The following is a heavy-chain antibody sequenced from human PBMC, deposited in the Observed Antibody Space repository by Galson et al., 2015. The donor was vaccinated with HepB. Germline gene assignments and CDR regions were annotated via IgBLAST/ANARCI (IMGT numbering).Heavy chain of an antibody. Sequence: SVKVSCKASGYTFTSYGISWVRQAPGQGLEWMGWISAYNGNTNYAQKLQGRVTMTTDTSTSTAYMELKSLRSDDTAVYYCARRQMGATRYGMDVWGQGTTVTVSS. J-gene: IGHJ6*02. D-gene: IGHD1-26*01. CDR3: ARRQMGATRYGMDV. CDR1: GYTFTSYG. CDR2: ISAYNGNT. V-gene: IGHV1-18*01.